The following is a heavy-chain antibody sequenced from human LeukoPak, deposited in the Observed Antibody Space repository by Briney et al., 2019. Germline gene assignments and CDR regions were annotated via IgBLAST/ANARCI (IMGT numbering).Heavy chain of an antibody. CDR2: IYTSGST. D-gene: IGHD5-24*01. CDR3: ARHARRWLQTNYYYYYYMDV. Sequence: SETLSLTCTVSGGSISSYYWSWIRQPPGKGLEWIGYIYTSGSTNYNPSLKSRVTISVDTSKNQFSLKLSSVTAADTAVYYCARHARRWLQTNYYYYYYMDVWGKGTTVTVSS. J-gene: IGHJ6*03. V-gene: IGHV4-4*09. CDR1: GGSISSYY.